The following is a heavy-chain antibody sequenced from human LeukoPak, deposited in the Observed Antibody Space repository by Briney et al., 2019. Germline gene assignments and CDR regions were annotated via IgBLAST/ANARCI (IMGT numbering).Heavy chain of an antibody. V-gene: IGHV1-2*02. Sequence: ASVKVSCKASGYTFTDYYMHWARQAPGQGFEWMGWINPNSGGTNYAQKFQGRVTVTRDTSISTAYMELNRLRFDDTAVYYCARDLGLAAAGLGPDDWGQGTLVTVSS. D-gene: IGHD6-13*01. CDR2: INPNSGGT. CDR1: GYTFTDYY. CDR3: ARDLGLAAAGLGPDD. J-gene: IGHJ4*02.